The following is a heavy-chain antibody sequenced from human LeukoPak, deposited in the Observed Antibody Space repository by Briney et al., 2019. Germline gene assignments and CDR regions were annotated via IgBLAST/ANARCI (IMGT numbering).Heavy chain of an antibody. J-gene: IGHJ4*02. CDR1: GGSISSYY. D-gene: IGHD1-26*01. V-gene: IGHV4-59*01. Sequence: SETPSLTCTVSGGSISSYYWSWIRQPPGKGLEWIGYIYYSGSTNYNPSLKSRVTISVDTSKNQFPLKLSSVTAADTAVYYCARDRMGEEFFDYWGQGTLVTVSS. CDR2: IYYSGST. CDR3: ARDRMGEEFFDY.